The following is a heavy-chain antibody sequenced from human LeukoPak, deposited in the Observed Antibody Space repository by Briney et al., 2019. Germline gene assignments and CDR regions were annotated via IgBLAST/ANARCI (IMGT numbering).Heavy chain of an antibody. Sequence: SETLSLTCAVYGGSFSGYYWTWIRQPPGRGLEWIGEINHSGSTNYNPSLKSRVTISVDTSKNQFPLKLSSVTAADTAVYYCASWGQYYYDSSGYYHGAFDIWGQGTMVTVSS. CDR3: ASWGQYYYDSSGYYHGAFDI. V-gene: IGHV4-34*01. CDR1: GGSFSGYY. CDR2: INHSGST. D-gene: IGHD3-22*01. J-gene: IGHJ3*02.